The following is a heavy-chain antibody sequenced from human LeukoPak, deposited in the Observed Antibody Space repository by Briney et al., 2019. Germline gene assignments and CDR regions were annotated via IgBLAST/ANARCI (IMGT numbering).Heavy chain of an antibody. Sequence: ASVKVSCKASGYTFTGYYMHWVRQAPGQGLEWMGWINPNSGGTNYAQKFQGRVTMTRDTSISTAYMELSRLRSDDTAVYYCARDYSLPTTDPERGWSQGTLVTVSS. J-gene: IGHJ4*02. D-gene: IGHD2-15*01. CDR1: GYTFTGYY. CDR3: ARDYSLPTTDPERG. V-gene: IGHV1-2*02. CDR2: INPNSGGT.